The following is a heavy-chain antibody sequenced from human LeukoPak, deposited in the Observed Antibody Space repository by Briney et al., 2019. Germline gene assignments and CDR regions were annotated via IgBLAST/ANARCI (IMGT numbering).Heavy chain of an antibody. V-gene: IGHV1-2*02. CDR3: ARGGDNYDILTQ. CDR1: GYIFTDYY. CDR2: INPHSGGT. Sequence: ASMKVSCKASGYIFTDYYIHWVRQAPGQGLEWMGWINPHSGGTNYAQKFQDRVTMTGDTSISTAYMELSRLISDDTAIYYCARGGDNYDILTQWGQGTLVTVSS. J-gene: IGHJ4*02. D-gene: IGHD3-9*01.